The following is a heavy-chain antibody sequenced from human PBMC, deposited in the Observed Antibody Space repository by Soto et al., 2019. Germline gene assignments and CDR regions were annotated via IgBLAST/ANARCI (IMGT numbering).Heavy chain of an antibody. D-gene: IGHD2-15*01. J-gene: IGHJ4*02. Sequence: GGSLRLSCSVAGFTVSDSMSWVRQAPGKGLECVSFIHSDGSTHYTDSVRGRFTISRDNSKNTLSLQMNSLTAEDTAVYFCAKRRGAGGHFDYWGQGALVTVSS. CDR1: GFTVSDS. CDR3: AKRRGAGGHFDY. V-gene: IGHV3-53*01. CDR2: IHSDGST.